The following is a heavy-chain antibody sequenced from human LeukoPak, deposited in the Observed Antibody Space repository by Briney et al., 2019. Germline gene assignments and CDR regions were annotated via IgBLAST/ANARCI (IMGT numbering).Heavy chain of an antibody. V-gene: IGHV3-23*01. CDR2: LSAGGINT. CDR3: VKWSERQGAAPDY. CDR1: GLTFSTDA. J-gene: IGHJ4*02. Sequence: PGGSLRLSCAASGLTFSTDAMTWVRQAPGKGLEWVSSLSAGGINTYYADSVKGRFTISRDNSKNTLYLQMNSLRAKDTAVYYCVKWSERQGAAPDYWGQGTLVTVSS. D-gene: IGHD3-3*01.